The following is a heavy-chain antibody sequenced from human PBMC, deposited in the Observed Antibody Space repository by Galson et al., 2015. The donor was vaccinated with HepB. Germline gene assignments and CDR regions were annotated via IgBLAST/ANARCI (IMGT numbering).Heavy chain of an antibody. V-gene: IGHV1-2*06. CDR2: INPNSGGT. CDR1: GYTFTGYY. D-gene: IGHD6-13*01. CDR3: ARGIAAAGFPAGY. Sequence: SVKVSCKASGYTFTGYYMHWVRQAPGQGLEWMGRINPNSGGTNYAQKFQGRVTMTRDTSISTAYMELSRLRSDDTAVYYCARGIAAAGFPAGYWGQGTLVTVSS. J-gene: IGHJ4*02.